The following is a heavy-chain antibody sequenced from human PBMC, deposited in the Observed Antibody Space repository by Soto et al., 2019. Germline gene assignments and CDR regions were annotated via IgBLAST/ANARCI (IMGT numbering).Heavy chain of an antibody. Sequence: EVQLLESGGGLVQPGGSLRLSCAASGFTFSSYAMSWVRQVPGKGLEWVSVISGSGGNTYYADSVKGRFTISRDNSKNTLYLQMNSLRAEDTAVYYCAKSLALLEGYFDYWGQGTLVTVSA. D-gene: IGHD2-15*01. CDR3: AKSLALLEGYFDY. J-gene: IGHJ4*02. V-gene: IGHV3-23*01. CDR2: ISGSGGNT. CDR1: GFTFSSYA.